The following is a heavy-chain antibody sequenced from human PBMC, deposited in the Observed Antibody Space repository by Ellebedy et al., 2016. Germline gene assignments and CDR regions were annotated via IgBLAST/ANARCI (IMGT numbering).Heavy chain of an antibody. CDR1: GGSISSSSYY. CDR3: ASPSTRYTIFGVAYHAFDI. Sequence: SETLSLTCTVSGGSISSSSYYWGWIRQPPGKGLEWIGSIYYSGSTYYNPSLKSRVTISVDTSKNQFSLKLSSVTAADTAVYYCASPSTRYTIFGVAYHAFDIWGQGTMVTVSS. J-gene: IGHJ3*02. CDR2: IYYSGST. V-gene: IGHV4-39*01. D-gene: IGHD3-3*01.